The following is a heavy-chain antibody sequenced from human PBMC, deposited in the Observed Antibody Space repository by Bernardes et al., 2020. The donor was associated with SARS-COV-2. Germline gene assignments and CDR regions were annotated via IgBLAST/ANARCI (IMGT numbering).Heavy chain of an antibody. CDR3: AKGREVLRSLEWLFPFDP. D-gene: IGHD3-3*01. J-gene: IGHJ5*02. Sequence: GGSLRLSCAASGFTFSSYAMSWVRQAPGKGLEWVSAISGSGGSTYYADSVKGRFTISRDNSKNTLYLQMNSLRAEDTAVYYCAKGREVLRSLEWLFPFDPWGQGTLVTVSS. CDR2: ISGSGGST. V-gene: IGHV3-23*01. CDR1: GFTFSSYA.